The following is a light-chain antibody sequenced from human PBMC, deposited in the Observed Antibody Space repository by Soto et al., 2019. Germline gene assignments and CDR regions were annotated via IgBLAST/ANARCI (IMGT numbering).Light chain of an antibody. CDR1: QSISSW. J-gene: IGKJ2*01. V-gene: IGKV1-5*03. CDR3: QQYDNYPST. Sequence: DIQMTQSPSTLSASVGDRVTITCRASQSISSWLAWYQQKPGKAPKILIYKASSLESGVPSRFSGSGSGTEFTLTISSMQSDDFATYYCQQYDNYPSTFGQGSKLEIK. CDR2: KAS.